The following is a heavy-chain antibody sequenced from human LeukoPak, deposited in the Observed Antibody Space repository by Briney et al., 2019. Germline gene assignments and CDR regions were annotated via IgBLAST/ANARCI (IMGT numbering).Heavy chain of an antibody. CDR2: IYYSGST. CDR1: GGSISSSSYY. V-gene: IGHV4-39*07. J-gene: IGHJ3*02. D-gene: IGHD6-19*01. Sequence: PSETLSLTCTVSGGSISSSSYYWGWIRQPPGKGLEWIGSIYYSGSTYYNPSLKSRVTISVDTSKNQFSLKLSSVTAADTAVYYCARRRIAVAGSYAFDIWGQGTMVTVSS. CDR3: ARRRIAVAGSYAFDI.